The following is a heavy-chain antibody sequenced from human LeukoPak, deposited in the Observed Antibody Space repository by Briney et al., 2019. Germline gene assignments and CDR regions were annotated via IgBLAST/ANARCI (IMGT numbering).Heavy chain of an antibody. CDR3: ARDPSELLWFGGLFVWFDP. V-gene: IGHV1-3*01. D-gene: IGHD3-10*01. Sequence: ASVNVSCKASGYTFTSYAMHWVRQAPGQRLEWMGWINAGNGNTKYSQKFQGRVTITRDTSASTAYMELSSLRSEDTAVYYCARDPSELLWFGGLFVWFDPWGQGTLVTVSS. CDR2: INAGNGNT. J-gene: IGHJ5*02. CDR1: GYTFTSYA.